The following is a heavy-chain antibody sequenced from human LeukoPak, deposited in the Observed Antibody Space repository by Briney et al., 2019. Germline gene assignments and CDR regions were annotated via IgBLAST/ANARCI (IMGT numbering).Heavy chain of an antibody. Sequence: GGSLRLSCAASGFTFSNYWMSWVRQAPGKGPEWVANIRQDESERYSADSVKGRFTISRDNAKKSVYLHMSSLRAEDTALYYCARLSAYYYGSYFYYYMDVWGNGTTVTVSS. CDR3: ARLSAYYYGSYFYYYMDV. CDR1: GFTFSNYW. J-gene: IGHJ6*03. V-gene: IGHV3-7*01. CDR2: IRQDESER. D-gene: IGHD3-10*01.